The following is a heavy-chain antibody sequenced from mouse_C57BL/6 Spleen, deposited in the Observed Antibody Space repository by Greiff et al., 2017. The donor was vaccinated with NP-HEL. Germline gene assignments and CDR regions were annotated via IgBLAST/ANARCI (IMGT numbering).Heavy chain of an antibody. V-gene: IGHV1-80*01. Sequence: QVQLQQSGAELVKPGASVKISCKASGYAFSSYWMNWVKQRPGKGLEWIGQIYPGDGDTNYNGKFKGKATLTADKSSSTAYMQLSSLTSEDSAVYFCAREDGYYGYFDVWGTGTTVTVSS. CDR1: GYAFSSYW. D-gene: IGHD2-3*01. CDR3: AREDGYYGYFDV. CDR2: IYPGDGDT. J-gene: IGHJ1*03.